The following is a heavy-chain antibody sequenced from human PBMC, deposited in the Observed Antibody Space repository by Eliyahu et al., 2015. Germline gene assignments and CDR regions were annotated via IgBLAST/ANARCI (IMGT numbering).Heavy chain of an antibody. J-gene: IGHJ6*02. CDR2: IRYDGSKK. D-gene: IGHD3-22*01. Sequence: QVQLVESGGSVVQPGGSLRLSCAASGFTFXXYGLXWVRQAPGKGLEWVAFIRYDGSKKYYADSVKGRFTISRDNSKNTLYLQMNSLRAEDTAVYYCAKDYSDSSGYYREYYYYGMDVWGQGTTVTVSS. V-gene: IGHV3-30*02. CDR3: AKDYSDSSGYYREYYYYGMDV. CDR1: GFTFXXYG.